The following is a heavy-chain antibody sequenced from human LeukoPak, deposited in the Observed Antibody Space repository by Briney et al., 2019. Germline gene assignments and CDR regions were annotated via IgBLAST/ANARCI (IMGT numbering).Heavy chain of an antibody. CDR1: GYSFTRYW. D-gene: IGHD6-13*01. Sequence: GESLKIPCKGSGYSFTRYWIGWVRQMPGKGLEWMGMIYPSDSDTRYSPSFKGQVTISADKSISTAYLQWSSLKASDTAMYYCARHKEGSSWFYYFDYWGQGTLVTVSS. CDR3: ARHKEGSSWFYYFDY. J-gene: IGHJ4*02. CDR2: IYPSDSDT. V-gene: IGHV5-51*01.